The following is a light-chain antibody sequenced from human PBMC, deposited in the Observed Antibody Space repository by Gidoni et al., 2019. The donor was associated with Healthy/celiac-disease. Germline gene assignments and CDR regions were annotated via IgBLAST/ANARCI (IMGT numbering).Light chain of an antibody. V-gene: IGKV1-5*01. CDR2: DAS. CDR3: QQYNSYSWT. CDR1: QSISSW. J-gene: IGKJ1*01. Sequence: DIQMTQSPSTLSASVGDSVTITCRASQSISSWLAWYQQKPGKAPKPLIYDASSLESGVPSRFSGSGSGTEFTLTISSLQPDDFATYYCQQYNSYSWTFGQGTKVEIK.